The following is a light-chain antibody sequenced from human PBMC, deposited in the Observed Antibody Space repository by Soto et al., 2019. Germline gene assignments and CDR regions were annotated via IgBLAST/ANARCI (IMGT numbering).Light chain of an antibody. CDR3: QQYGRSPMFT. J-gene: IGKJ2*01. V-gene: IGKV3-20*01. CDR1: QSVSSNY. Sequence: ESVLTKSPGTLSLSPGERATLSCRASQSVSSNYLAWYQQKPGQAPRLLIYGASRGAAGIPDTFISSGSATDFTLTINRLEPEDFAVYFCQQYGRSPMFTFGQGTKLEIK. CDR2: GAS.